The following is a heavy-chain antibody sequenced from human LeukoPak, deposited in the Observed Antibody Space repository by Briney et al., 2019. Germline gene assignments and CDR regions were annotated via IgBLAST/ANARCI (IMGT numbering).Heavy chain of an antibody. CDR2: ISGSGVST. V-gene: IGHV3-23*01. CDR3: AKVSAKTTVTFFDY. Sequence: GGSLRLSCAASGFTFSSYAMSWVRQAPGKGLEWVSAISGSGVSTYYADSVKGRFTISRDSSRNTLYLQVNSLRAEDTAVYYCAKVSAKTTVTFFDYWGQGTLVTVSS. J-gene: IGHJ4*02. CDR1: GFTFSSYA. D-gene: IGHD4-17*01.